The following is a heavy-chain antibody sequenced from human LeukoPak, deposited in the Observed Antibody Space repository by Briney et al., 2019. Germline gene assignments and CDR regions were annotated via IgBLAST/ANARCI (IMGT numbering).Heavy chain of an antibody. Sequence: GGSLRLFCAASGFTFSSYAMSWVRQAPGKGLEWVSVIYSGGSTYYADSVKGRFTISRHNSKNTLYLQMNSLRAEDTAVYYCARDSTTKYYYDSSGYYYLGGMDVWGQGTTVTVSS. CDR3: ARDSTTKYYYDSSGYYYLGGMDV. J-gene: IGHJ6*02. CDR1: GFTFSSYA. V-gene: IGHV3-53*04. CDR2: IYSGGST. D-gene: IGHD3-22*01.